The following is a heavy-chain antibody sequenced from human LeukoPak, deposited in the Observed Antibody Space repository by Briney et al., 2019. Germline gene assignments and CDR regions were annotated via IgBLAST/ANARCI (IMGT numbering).Heavy chain of an antibody. CDR2: TYYRSKWYN. Sequence: SQTLSLTCSISGDSVSSKSAAWNWIRQAPSRGLEWLGRTYYRSKWYNEYAVSVKSRITIKLDTSKNQFSLQLNSVTPEDTAVYYCASTHGPIDHWGQGTLVTVSS. CDR3: ASTHGPIDH. D-gene: IGHD2-8*01. J-gene: IGHJ5*02. V-gene: IGHV6-1*01. CDR1: GDSVSSKSAA.